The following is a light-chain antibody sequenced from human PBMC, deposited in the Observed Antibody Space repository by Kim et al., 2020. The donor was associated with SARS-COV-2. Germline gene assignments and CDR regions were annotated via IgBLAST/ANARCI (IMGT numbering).Light chain of an antibody. Sequence: GVTIPCTGSSSNIGAGYDVHWYQQLPGTAPKLLIYGNSNRPSGVPDRFSGSKSGTSASLAITGLQAEDEADYYCQSYDSSLSGSVFGGGTQLTVL. V-gene: IGLV1-40*01. CDR1: SSNIGAGYD. CDR2: GNS. CDR3: QSYDSSLSGSV. J-gene: IGLJ2*01.